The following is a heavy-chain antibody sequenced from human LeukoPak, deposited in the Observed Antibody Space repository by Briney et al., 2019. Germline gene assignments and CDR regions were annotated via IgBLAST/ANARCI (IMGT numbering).Heavy chain of an antibody. V-gene: IGHV1-18*01. J-gene: IGHJ4*02. Sequence: HGASVKVSCKASGYTFTSYGISWVRQAPGQGLEWMGWISAYNGNTNYAQKLQGRVTMTTDTSTSTAYMELRSLRSDDTAVYYCARSTDRVVAAAGTDYWGQGTLVTVSS. CDR2: ISAYNGNT. CDR3: ARSTDRVVAAAGTDY. CDR1: GYTFTSYG. D-gene: IGHD6-13*01.